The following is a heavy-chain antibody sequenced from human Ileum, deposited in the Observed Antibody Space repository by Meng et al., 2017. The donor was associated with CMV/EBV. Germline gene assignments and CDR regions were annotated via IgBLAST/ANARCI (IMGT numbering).Heavy chain of an antibody. Sequence: LSCSASGFTFSDSAMGWLRQAAGKGLEWVSVINGRGSYTNQADSVRGRFTISRDQSRNTVSLQMNSLRVEDTAIYYCAREAPGFFDYWGQGILVTVSS. CDR3: AREAPGFFDY. J-gene: IGHJ4*02. V-gene: IGHV3-23*01. CDR1: GFTFSDSA. CDR2: INGRGSYT.